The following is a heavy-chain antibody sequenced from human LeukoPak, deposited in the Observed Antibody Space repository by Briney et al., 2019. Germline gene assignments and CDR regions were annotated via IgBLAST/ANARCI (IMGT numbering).Heavy chain of an antibody. CDR1: GFTFISHW. J-gene: IGHJ4*02. V-gene: IGHV3-74*01. D-gene: IGHD6-19*01. Sequence: SGGSLRLSCAASGFTFISHWMHWVRQAPGKGLVWVSRINSDGSSTTYADSVKGRFTISIDNARNTLYLQMNSLSADDTAVYYCARDHGVPGTLVDYWGQGTLVTVSS. CDR3: ARDHGVPGTLVDY. CDR2: INSDGSST.